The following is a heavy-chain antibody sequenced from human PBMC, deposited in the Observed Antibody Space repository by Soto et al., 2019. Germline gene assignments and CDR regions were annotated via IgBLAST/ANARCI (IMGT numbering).Heavy chain of an antibody. J-gene: IGHJ6*02. CDR3: ARQSHEGTKPSVIYYYYYGMDV. CDR1: GGTFSSYA. V-gene: IGHV1-69*13. CDR2: IIPIFGTA. D-gene: IGHD3-16*02. Sequence: SVKVSCKASGGTFSSYAISWVRQAPGQGLEWMGGIIPIFGTANYAQKFQGRVTITADESTSTAYMELSSLRSEDTAVYYCARQSHEGTKPSVIYYYYYGMDVWGQGTTVTSP.